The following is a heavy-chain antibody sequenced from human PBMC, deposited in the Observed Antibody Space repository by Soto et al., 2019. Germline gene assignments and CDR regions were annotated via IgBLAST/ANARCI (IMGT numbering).Heavy chain of an antibody. Sequence: GGSLRLSCAASEFTFRSYSMNWVRQTPGKGLEWVSSISGSSSYIYYADSVKGRFTISRDNAKNSLYLQINSLRVEDTAVYYCAREPWLRTERTYYFDYWGQGTLVTVSS. J-gene: IGHJ4*02. CDR2: ISGSSSYI. CDR1: EFTFRSYS. D-gene: IGHD5-12*01. V-gene: IGHV3-21*01. CDR3: AREPWLRTERTYYFDY.